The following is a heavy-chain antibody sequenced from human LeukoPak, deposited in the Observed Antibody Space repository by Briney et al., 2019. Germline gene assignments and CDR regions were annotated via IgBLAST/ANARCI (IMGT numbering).Heavy chain of an antibody. CDR3: ARGDSSRWFDP. J-gene: IGHJ5*02. D-gene: IGHD6-13*01. Sequence: GASVKVSCKASGYTFTSYDINWVRQATGQGLEWMGWMNPTSGTTGYAHEFQGIVNMTRNTSISTAYMELTRQSSEDKAVYYSARGDSSRWFDPWGQGTLVTVSS. CDR2: MNPTSGTT. CDR1: GYTFTSYD. V-gene: IGHV1-8*01.